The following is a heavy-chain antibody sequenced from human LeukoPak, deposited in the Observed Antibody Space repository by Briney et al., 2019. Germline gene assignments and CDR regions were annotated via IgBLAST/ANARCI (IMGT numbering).Heavy chain of an antibody. Sequence: GGSLRLSCAASGFTFSSSWMHWVRQAPGRGLVWVSRIDPDATGTTYADSVKGRFTISRDIAKNTLYLQMNSLRAEDTAVYYCARVVTTLADWGQGTLVTVSS. CDR3: ARVVTTLAD. J-gene: IGHJ4*02. CDR1: GFTFSSSW. D-gene: IGHD4-23*01. V-gene: IGHV3-74*03. CDR2: IDPDATGT.